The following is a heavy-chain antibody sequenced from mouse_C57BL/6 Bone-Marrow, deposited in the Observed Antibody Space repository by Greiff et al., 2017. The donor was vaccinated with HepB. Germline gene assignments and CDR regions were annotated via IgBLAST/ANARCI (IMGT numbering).Heavy chain of an antibody. CDR3: ARWDYGNGY. CDR1: GYTFTSYW. D-gene: IGHD1-1*01. J-gene: IGHJ2*01. V-gene: IGHV1-69*01. Sequence: QVQLQQPGAELVMPGASVKLSCKASGYTFTSYWMHWVKQRPGQGLEWIGEIDPSDSYTNYNQKFKGKSTLTVDKSSSTAYMQLSSLTSEDSAVYYCARWDYGNGYWGQGTTLTVSS. CDR2: IDPSDSYT.